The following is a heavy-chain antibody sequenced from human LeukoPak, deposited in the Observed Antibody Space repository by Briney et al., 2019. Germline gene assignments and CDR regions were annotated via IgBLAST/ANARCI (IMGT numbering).Heavy chain of an antibody. CDR1: GGTFSSYA. CDR3: TRETGGSGSYLYNWFDP. J-gene: IGHJ5*02. D-gene: IGHD3-10*01. CDR2: IIPILGIA. Sequence: GSSVKVSCKASGGTFSSYAISWVRQAPGQGLEWMGRIIPILGIANYAQKFQGRVTITADKSTSTAYMELSSLRSEDTAVYYCTRETGGSGSYLYNWFDPWGQGTLVTVSS. V-gene: IGHV1-69*04.